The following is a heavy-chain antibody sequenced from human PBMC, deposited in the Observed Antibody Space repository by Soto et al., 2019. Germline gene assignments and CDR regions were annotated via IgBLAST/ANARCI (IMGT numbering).Heavy chain of an antibody. CDR3: ETGLLGYCSGGSCYSDS. J-gene: IGHJ4*02. CDR2: ISGDNGNT. V-gene: IGHV1-18*01. D-gene: IGHD2-15*01. Sequence: QVQLVQSGAEVKKPGAAVRVSCQTSAYTFTNYAVSWVRQAPGQGLDWMGWISGDNGNTIYAQKFQGRVTMNTDTSTRKAYMELRSLRSDATAVYYCETGLLGYCSGGSCYSDSWGKGTLVTVSS. CDR1: AYTFTNYA.